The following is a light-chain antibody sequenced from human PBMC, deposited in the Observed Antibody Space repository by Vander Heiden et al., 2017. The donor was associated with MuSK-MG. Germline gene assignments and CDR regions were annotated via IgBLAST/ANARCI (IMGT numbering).Light chain of an antibody. CDR1: GLPNQY. V-gene: IGLV3-25*03. Sequence: SFDLTQRPSLSVPPGEPARIPCSGDGLPNQYGYLYQHKPGQAPLVTIYKDTERPSGIPERFSGPTSETTATLTITGVQSEDEADYYWQSADRRGASWVFGGGTKFDRP. J-gene: IGLJ3*02. CDR2: KDT. CDR3: QSADRRGASWV.